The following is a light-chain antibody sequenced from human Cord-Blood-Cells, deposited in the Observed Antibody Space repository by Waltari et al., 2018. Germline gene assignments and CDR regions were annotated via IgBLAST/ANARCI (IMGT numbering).Light chain of an antibody. J-gene: IGKJ1*01. Sequence: DIHITQCPSSLSASVGARVTIPCRAGQGISNNSAWYQQNPGKVPKLLIYAASLLHSGVPSRFSGSESGTDFTVTISSLQPEDVATYYCQKYSSAPSWTFGPGNKVEIK. CDR2: AAS. CDR1: QGISNN. V-gene: IGKV1-27*01. CDR3: QKYSSAPSWT.